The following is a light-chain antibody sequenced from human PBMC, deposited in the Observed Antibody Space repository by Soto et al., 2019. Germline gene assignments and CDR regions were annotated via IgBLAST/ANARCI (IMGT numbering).Light chain of an antibody. CDR1: QTINNRY. CDR3: QQFASSPGFT. Sequence: EIVLTQSPGTLSLSPGERATLSCRASQTINNRYLAWYQQKPGQAPRLLIYGASSRATGIPDRFSGSGSGTSVSLTSSRLAPEVFAVYYCQQFASSPGFTFGPGTKVD. CDR2: GAS. J-gene: IGKJ3*01. V-gene: IGKV3-20*01.